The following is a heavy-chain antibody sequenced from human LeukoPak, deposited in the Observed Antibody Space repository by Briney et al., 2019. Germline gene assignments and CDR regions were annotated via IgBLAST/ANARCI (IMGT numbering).Heavy chain of an antibody. V-gene: IGHV3-30*18. CDR1: GFTFSGYG. CDR2: ISYDGSNK. J-gene: IGHJ4*02. CDR3: AKLVVTAHIIDY. Sequence: GGSLRLSCAASGFTFSGYGMHWVRQAPGKGLEWVAVISYDGSNKYYADSVKGRFTISRDNSKNTLYLQMNSLRAEDTAVYYCAKLVVTAHIIDYWGQGTLVTVSS. D-gene: IGHD2-21*02.